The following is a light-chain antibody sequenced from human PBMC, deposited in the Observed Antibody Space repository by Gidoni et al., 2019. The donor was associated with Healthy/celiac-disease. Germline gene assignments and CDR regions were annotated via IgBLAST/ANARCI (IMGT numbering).Light chain of an antibody. V-gene: IGKV1-33*01. Sequence: DIQLHQSPSSLSASVGDRVTITCQASQDISNYLDWYQQKPGKAPKLLIYDASNLETGVPSRFSGSGSGTDFTFTISSLQPEDIATYYCQQYDNFPITFGQGTRLEIK. CDR1: QDISNY. J-gene: IGKJ5*01. CDR3: QQYDNFPIT. CDR2: DAS.